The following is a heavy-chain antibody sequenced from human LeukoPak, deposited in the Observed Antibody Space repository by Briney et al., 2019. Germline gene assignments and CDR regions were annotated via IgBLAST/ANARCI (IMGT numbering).Heavy chain of an antibody. Sequence: SETLSLTCAVYGGSFSGYYWSWIRQPPGKGLEWIGEINHSGSTNYNPSLKSRVTISVDTSKNQFSLKLSSVTAADTAVYYCARGRVGATVISKWGQGTLVTGSS. J-gene: IGHJ4*02. CDR3: ARGRVGATVISK. CDR1: GGSFSGYY. CDR2: INHSGST. V-gene: IGHV4-34*01. D-gene: IGHD1-26*01.